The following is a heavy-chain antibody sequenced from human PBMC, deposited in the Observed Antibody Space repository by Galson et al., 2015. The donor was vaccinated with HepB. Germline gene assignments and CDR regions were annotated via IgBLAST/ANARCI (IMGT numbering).Heavy chain of an antibody. V-gene: IGHV3-48*02. Sequence: SLRLSCAASGFTFSSYSMNWVRQAPGKGLEWVSYISSSSSTIYYADSVKGRFTISRDNAKNSLYLQMNSLRDEDTAVYYCARDKVRITGTKNGMDVWGQGTTVTVSS. CDR2: ISSSSSTI. CDR1: GFTFSSYS. J-gene: IGHJ6*02. D-gene: IGHD1-7*01. CDR3: ARDKVRITGTKNGMDV.